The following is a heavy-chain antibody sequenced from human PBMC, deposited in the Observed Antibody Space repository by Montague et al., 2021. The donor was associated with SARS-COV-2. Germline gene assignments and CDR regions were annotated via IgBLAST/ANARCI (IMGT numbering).Heavy chain of an antibody. Sequence: SETLSLTCAVSGGSFSRYYWSWIRQPPGKGLEWIGEISQSGNTKYNPSLQSRVSVPLDTSRNQFSLKVSSVTAADTAIYYCARLGDGIVPSPILGLGPYYSFYYMDVWGKGTTVAVSS. CDR1: GGSFSRYY. D-gene: IGHD2-2*02. V-gene: IGHV4-34*01. CDR3: ARLGDGIVPSPILGLGPYYSFYYMDV. CDR2: ISQSGNT. J-gene: IGHJ6*03.